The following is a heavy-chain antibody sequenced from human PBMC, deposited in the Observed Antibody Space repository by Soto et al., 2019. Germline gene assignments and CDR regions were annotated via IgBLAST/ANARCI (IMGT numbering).Heavy chain of an antibody. CDR1: GGSIRSYY. J-gene: IGHJ4*02. CDR3: ARDASERPDTY. V-gene: IGHV4-59*01. CDR2: FYNGGTT. Sequence: SETLSLTCNFSGGSIRSYYWSWIRQPPGKGLEWIGVFYNGGTTNYSPSLKSRVTISVDTSKNQFSLKLNSVTAADTAVYYCARDASERPDTYWGQGILVTVSS. D-gene: IGHD3-10*01.